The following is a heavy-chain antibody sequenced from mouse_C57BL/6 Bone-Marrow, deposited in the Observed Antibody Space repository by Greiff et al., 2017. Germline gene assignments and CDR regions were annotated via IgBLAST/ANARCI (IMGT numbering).Heavy chain of an antibody. J-gene: IGHJ1*03. D-gene: IGHD2-2*01. V-gene: IGHV1-81*01. Sequence: QVQLQQSGAELARPGASVKLSCKASGYTFTSYGISWVKQRTGQGLEWIGEIYPRSGNTYYNEKFKGKATLTADKSSSTAYMELRSLTSEDSAVYFCARDPIYYGYDRGYWYFDVWGTGTTVTVSS. CDR3: ARDPIYYGYDRGYWYFDV. CDR2: IYPRSGNT. CDR1: GYTFTSYG.